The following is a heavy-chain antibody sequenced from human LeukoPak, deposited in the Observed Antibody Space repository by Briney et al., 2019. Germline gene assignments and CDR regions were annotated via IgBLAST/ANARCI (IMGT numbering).Heavy chain of an antibody. V-gene: IGHV3-23*01. CDR1: GFTFSSYA. CDR2: ISDRGGRT. J-gene: IGHJ4*02. D-gene: IGHD2/OR15-2a*01. CDR3: ARVTYAVPDY. Sequence: GGSLRLSCAASGFTFSSYAMSWVRQAPGKGLEWVSGISDRGGRTYYADSVKGRFTISRDNSKNTLCLQMNSLRAEDTAVYYCARVTYAVPDYWGQGTLVAVSS.